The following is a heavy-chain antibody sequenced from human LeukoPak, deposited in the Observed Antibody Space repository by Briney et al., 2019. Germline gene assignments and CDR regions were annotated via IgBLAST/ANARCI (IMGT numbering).Heavy chain of an antibody. D-gene: IGHD4-17*01. Sequence: GASVKVSCKVSGHTLSELSMHWVRQAPGKGLEWMGGFDPEDGETIYAQKFQGRVTLTTDTSTDTAYMALRNLRSDDTAVYYCARVANFGDYAFWGQGTLVTVSS. V-gene: IGHV1-24*01. CDR3: ARVANFGDYAF. J-gene: IGHJ4*02. CDR2: FDPEDGET. CDR1: GHTLSELS.